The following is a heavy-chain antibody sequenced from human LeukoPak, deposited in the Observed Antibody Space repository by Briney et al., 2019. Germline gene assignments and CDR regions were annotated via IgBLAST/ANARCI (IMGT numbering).Heavy chain of an antibody. D-gene: IGHD6-13*01. J-gene: IGHJ6*03. CDR1: GFTFSDYY. V-gene: IGHV3-11*04. CDR2: ISSSGSTI. Sequence: GGSLRLSCAASGFTFSDYYMRWIRQAPGKGLGWVSYISSSGSTIYYADSVKGRFTISRDNAKNSLYLQMKSLRAEDTAVYYCARDLWIAAAGREDYMDVWGKGTTVTVSS. CDR3: ARDLWIAAAGREDYMDV.